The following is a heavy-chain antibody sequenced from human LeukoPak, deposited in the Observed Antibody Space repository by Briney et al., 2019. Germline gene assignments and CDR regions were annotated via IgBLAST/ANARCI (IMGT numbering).Heavy chain of an antibody. V-gene: IGHV3-21*01. J-gene: IGHJ4*02. CDR2: ISSSGSYI. CDR3: ARHSIQLWSMYYFDY. CDR1: GFTFSSYN. Sequence: EPGGSLRLSCAASGFTFSSYNMNWVRQAPGKGLEWVSSISSSGSYICYADSVKGRFTISRDNAKNSLYLQMNSLRAEDTAMYYCARHSIQLWSMYYFDYWGQGTLVTVSS. D-gene: IGHD5-18*01.